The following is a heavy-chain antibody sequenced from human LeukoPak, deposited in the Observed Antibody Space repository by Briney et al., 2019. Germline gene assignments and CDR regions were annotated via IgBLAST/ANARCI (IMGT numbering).Heavy chain of an antibody. J-gene: IGHJ3*02. CDR2: IKQDGSEK. CDR3: ARDTFGIVGATSAFDI. D-gene: IGHD1-26*01. CDR1: GFTFSSYW. V-gene: IGHV3-7*01. Sequence: PGGSLRLSCAASGFTFSSYWMSWVRQAPGKGLEWVANIKQDGSEKYYVDSVKGRFTISRDNAKNSLYLQMNSLRAEDTAVYYCARDTFGIVGATSAFDIWGQGTMVTVSS.